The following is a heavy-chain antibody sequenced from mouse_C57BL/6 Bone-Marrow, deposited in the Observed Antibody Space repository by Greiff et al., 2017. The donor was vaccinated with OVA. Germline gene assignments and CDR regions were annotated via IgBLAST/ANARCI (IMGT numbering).Heavy chain of an antibody. CDR1: GYAFTNYL. V-gene: IGHV1-54*01. D-gene: IGHD2-1*01. CDR2: INPGSGGT. J-gene: IGHJ1*03. CDR3: ARFGNYGYVGV. Sequence: QVQLQQSGAELVRPGTSVKVSCKASGYAFTNYLIEWVKQRPGQGLEWIGVINPGSGGTNYNEKFKGKATLTAEKSSSTAYMQLSSLTSEDSAVYCCARFGNYGYVGVRGTGATVTVSS.